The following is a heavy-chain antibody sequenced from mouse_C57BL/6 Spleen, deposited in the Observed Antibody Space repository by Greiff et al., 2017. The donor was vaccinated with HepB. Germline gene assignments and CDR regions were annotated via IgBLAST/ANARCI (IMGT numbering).Heavy chain of an antibody. CDR2: IDPSDSST. Sequence: VQLQQPGAELVMPGASVKLSCKASGYTFTSYWMHWVKQRPGQGLEWIGEIDPSDSSTNYNQKFKGKSTLTVDKSSSTAYMQLSSLTSEDSAVYYCARWLGAMDYWGQGTSVTVSS. D-gene: IGHD2-2*01. V-gene: IGHV1-69*01. CDR1: GYTFTSYW. CDR3: ARWLGAMDY. J-gene: IGHJ4*01.